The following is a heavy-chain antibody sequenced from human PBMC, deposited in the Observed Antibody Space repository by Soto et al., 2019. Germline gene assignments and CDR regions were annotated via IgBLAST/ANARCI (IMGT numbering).Heavy chain of an antibody. CDR3: AREKYYDYIWGSYRAPYYFDY. D-gene: IGHD3-16*02. CDR1: GGSFSGYY. J-gene: IGHJ4*02. CDR2: INRSGST. Sequence: QVQLQQWGAGLLKPSETLSLTCAVYGGSFSGYYWSWIRQPPGKGLEWIGEINRSGSTNYNPSLRSRVTTAVDTSKNQSSLMLSSVTAADTAVYYCAREKYYDYIWGSYRAPYYFDYWGQGTLVTVSS. V-gene: IGHV4-34*01.